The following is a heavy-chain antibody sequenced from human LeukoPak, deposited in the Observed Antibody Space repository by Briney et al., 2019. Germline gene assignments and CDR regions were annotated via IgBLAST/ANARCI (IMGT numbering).Heavy chain of an antibody. CDR2: IIPILGIA. Sequence: GASVKVSCKASGGTFSSDTISWVRQAPGQGLEWMGRIIPILGIANYAQKFQGRVTITADKSTSTAYMELSSLRSEDTAVYYCARPNTLSAPGAFDIWGQGTMVTVSS. V-gene: IGHV1-69*02. CDR1: GGTFSSDT. J-gene: IGHJ3*02. CDR3: ARPNTLSAPGAFDI.